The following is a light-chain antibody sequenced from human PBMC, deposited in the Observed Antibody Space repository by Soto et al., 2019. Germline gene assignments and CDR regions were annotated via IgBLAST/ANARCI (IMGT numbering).Light chain of an antibody. V-gene: IGKV3-20*01. CDR1: QSVSSY. CDR3: QPYGLSGT. J-gene: IGKJ1*01. Sequence: EIVLTLSPATLSLSPGERATLSCRASQSVSSYLGWYQQKPGQAPRLLIYDASTRATGIPDRFSGSGSGTDFTLTICRLEPEDFPVYYCQPYGLSGTFGQGTKVDIK. CDR2: DAS.